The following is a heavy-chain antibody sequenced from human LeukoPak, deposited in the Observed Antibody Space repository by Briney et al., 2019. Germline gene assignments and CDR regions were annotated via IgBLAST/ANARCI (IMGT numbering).Heavy chain of an antibody. CDR1: GYTFTSYD. CDR2: MNPNSGNT. Sequence: ASVKVSCKASGYTFTSYDINWVRQATGQGLEWMGWMNPNSGNTGYAQKFQGRVTMTRNTSISTAYMELSSLRSEDTAVYYCARGQVVGEQWLVVYYFDYWGQGTLVTVSS. J-gene: IGHJ4*02. CDR3: ARGQVVGEQWLVVYYFDY. D-gene: IGHD6-19*01. V-gene: IGHV1-8*01.